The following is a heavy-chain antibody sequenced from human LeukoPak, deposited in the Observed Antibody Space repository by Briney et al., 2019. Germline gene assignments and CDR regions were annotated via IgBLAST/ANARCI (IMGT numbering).Heavy chain of an antibody. V-gene: IGHV4-39*07. CDR1: GDSISSSSYY. CDR3: ARGRSWFDP. Sequence: SETLSLTCTVSGDSISSSSYYWGWIRQPPGKGLEWIGSISYSGSTYYNPSLKSRVTISVDTSKNQFSLKLSSVTAADTAVYYCARGRSWFDPWGQGTLVTVSS. CDR2: ISYSGST. J-gene: IGHJ5*02.